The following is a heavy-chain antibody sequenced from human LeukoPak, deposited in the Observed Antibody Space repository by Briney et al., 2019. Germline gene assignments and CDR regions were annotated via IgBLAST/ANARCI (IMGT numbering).Heavy chain of an antibody. J-gene: IGHJ4*02. V-gene: IGHV1-18*01. CDR1: GYSFTSYG. Sequence: ASVKVPCKASGYSFTSYGISWVRQAPGQGLEWMGWISTYNGKTNPAQKFQGRVTMTTDTSTSTAYMELRSLRSDDTAVYYCARGGPRIAVPGTVLWGQGTLVTVSS. CDR2: ISTYNGKT. CDR3: ARGGPRIAVPGTVL. D-gene: IGHD6-19*01.